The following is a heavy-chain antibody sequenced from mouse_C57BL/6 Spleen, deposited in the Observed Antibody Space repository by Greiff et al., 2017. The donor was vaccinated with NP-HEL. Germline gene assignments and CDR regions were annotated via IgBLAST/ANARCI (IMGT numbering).Heavy chain of an antibody. J-gene: IGHJ2*01. CDR3: TRYNSNWDKGLDY. V-gene: IGHV5-9-1*02. CDR2: ISSGGDYI. D-gene: IGHD4-1*01. Sequence: EVKLMESGEGLVKPGGSLKLSCAASGFTFSSYAMSWVRQTPEKRLEWVAYISSGGDYIYYADTVKGRFTISRDNARNTLYLQMSSLKSEDTAMYYCTRYNSNWDKGLDYWGQGTTLTVSS. CDR1: GFTFSSYA.